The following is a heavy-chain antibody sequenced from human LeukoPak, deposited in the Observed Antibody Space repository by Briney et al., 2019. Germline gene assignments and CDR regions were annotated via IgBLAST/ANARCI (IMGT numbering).Heavy chain of an antibody. V-gene: IGHV3-21*04. CDR1: GFTFSDYS. CDR3: AKDRGIVAY. CDR2: ISSVSGYI. D-gene: IGHD2-15*01. Sequence: GGSLRLSCAASGFTFSDYSMNWVRQAPGRGLEWVSFISSVSGYIYYADSVKDRFTISRDNARNSLYLQMNSLRAEDTAVYYCAKDRGIVAYWGQGTMVTVSS. J-gene: IGHJ3*01.